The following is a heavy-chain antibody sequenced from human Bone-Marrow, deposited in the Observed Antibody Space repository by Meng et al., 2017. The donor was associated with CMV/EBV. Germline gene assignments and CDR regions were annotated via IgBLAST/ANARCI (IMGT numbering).Heavy chain of an antibody. CDR3: AKSTVTTGDY. V-gene: IGHV3-7*05. CDR1: GFTFSNYW. D-gene: IGHD4-17*01. J-gene: IGHJ4*02. Sequence: LSCAASGFTFSNYWMGWVRQAPGKGLEWVANIKQDGTEQYYVDSVKGRFTISRDNAKNLLYLQMNSLRAEDTAVYYCAKSTVTTGDYWGQGTLVTVSS. CDR2: IKQDGTEQ.